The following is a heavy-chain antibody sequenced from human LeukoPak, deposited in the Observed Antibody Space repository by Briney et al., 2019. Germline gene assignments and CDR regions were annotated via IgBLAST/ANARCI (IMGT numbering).Heavy chain of an antibody. CDR1: GFTFSSYS. Sequence: GGSLRLSCAASGFTFSSYSMNWVRQAPGKGLEWVSYISSSGSTIYYADSAKGRFTIYRDNAKNSLYLQMNSLRAEDTAVYYCAELGITMIGGVWGKGTTVTISS. V-gene: IGHV3-48*04. CDR3: AELGITMIGGV. D-gene: IGHD3-10*02. CDR2: ISSSGSTI. J-gene: IGHJ6*04.